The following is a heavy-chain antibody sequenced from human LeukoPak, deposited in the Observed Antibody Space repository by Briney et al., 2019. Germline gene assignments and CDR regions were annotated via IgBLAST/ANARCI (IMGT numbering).Heavy chain of an antibody. CDR3: AKYFAATGESHLDH. CDR2: IYYTGST. J-gene: IGHJ4*02. Sequence: SETLSLTCTVSGGSISGYYWSWIRQPPGKGLEWIGYIYYTGSTNYNPSLKSRVTMSVDTSKDQFSLNPRSVTAADTAVYYCAKYFAATGESHLDHWGQGSLVTVS. CDR1: GGSISGYY. V-gene: IGHV4-59*03. D-gene: IGHD6-13*01.